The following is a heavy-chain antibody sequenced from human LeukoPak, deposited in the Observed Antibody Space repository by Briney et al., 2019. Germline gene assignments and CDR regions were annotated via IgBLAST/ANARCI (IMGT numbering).Heavy chain of an antibody. V-gene: IGHV4-31*03. CDR3: ARSQGPWVPAARY. Sequence: SQTLSLTCTVSGGSISSGGYYWSWIRQHPGKGLEWIGYIYYSGSTYYNPSLKSRVTISVDTSKNQFSLKLSSVTAADTAVYYCARSQGPWVPAARYWGQGTLVTVSS. CDR1: GGSISSGGYY. CDR2: IYYSGST. D-gene: IGHD2-2*01. J-gene: IGHJ4*02.